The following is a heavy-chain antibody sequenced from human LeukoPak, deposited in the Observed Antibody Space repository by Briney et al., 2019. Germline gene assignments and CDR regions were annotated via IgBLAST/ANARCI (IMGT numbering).Heavy chain of an antibody. CDR3: VRSDSSGLFDY. J-gene: IGHJ4*02. V-gene: IGHV4-30-2*01. CDR1: GGSISSGGYS. Sequence: SQTLSLTCAVSGGSISSGGYSWSWIRQPPGKGLEWIGYIYHSGSTYYNPSLKSRVTISVDRSKNQFSLKLSSVTAADTAVYYCVRSDSSGLFDYWGQETRVTVSS. CDR2: IYHSGST. D-gene: IGHD3-22*01.